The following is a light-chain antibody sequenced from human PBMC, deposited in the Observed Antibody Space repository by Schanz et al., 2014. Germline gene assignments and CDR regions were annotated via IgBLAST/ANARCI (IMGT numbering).Light chain of an antibody. Sequence: QSVLTQPPSASGSPGQSVTISCTGTSSDVGGYNYVSWYQQHPGKAPKLMIYEVSKRPSGVPDRFSGSKSGNTAALTVSGLQAEDEADYFCSSYAGSSNYVFGTGTKRTV. J-gene: IGLJ1*01. CDR2: EVS. V-gene: IGLV2-8*01. CDR1: SSDVGGYNY. CDR3: SSYAGSSNYV.